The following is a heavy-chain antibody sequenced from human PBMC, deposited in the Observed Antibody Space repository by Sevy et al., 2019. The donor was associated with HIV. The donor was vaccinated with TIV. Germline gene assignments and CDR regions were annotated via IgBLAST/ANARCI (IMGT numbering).Heavy chain of an antibody. CDR2: FDPEDGET. V-gene: IGHV1-24*01. J-gene: IGHJ4*02. CDR1: GYTLTELS. D-gene: IGHD1-7*01. Sequence: ASVKVSCKVSGYTLTELSMHWVRQAPGKGLEWMGGFDPEDGETIYAQKFQGRVTMTEDTSTDPAYMELSSLRSEDTAVYYCATDPGITGTKNYWGQGTLVTVSS. CDR3: ATDPGITGTKNY.